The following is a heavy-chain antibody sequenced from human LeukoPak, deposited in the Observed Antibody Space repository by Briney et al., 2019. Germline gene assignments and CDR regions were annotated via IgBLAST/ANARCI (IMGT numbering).Heavy chain of an antibody. J-gene: IGHJ6*02. CDR1: GDSVSSNSAA. D-gene: IGHD3-3*02. Sequence: SQTLSLTCAISGDSVSSNSAAWNWIRQSPSRGLEWLGRTYYRSKWYNDYAVSVKSRITINPDTSKNQFSLQLNYVTPEDTAVYYCARDISSPPPAALYYGMDVWGQGTTVTVSS. V-gene: IGHV6-1*01. CDR2: TYYRSKWYN. CDR3: ARDISSPPPAALYYGMDV.